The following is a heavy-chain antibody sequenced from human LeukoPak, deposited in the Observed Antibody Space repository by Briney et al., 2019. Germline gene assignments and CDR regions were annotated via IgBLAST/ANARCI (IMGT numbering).Heavy chain of an antibody. Sequence: ASVKVSCKASGGTFTSYAISWVRQAPGQGLEWMGRIIPILGIANYAQKFQCRVTITADKSTSTAYMELSSLRSEDTTVYYCAREESSRDENWFDPWGQGTLVTVSS. CDR1: GGTFTSYA. CDR2: IIPILGIA. CDR3: AREESSRDENWFDP. V-gene: IGHV1-69*04. J-gene: IGHJ5*02. D-gene: IGHD6-13*01.